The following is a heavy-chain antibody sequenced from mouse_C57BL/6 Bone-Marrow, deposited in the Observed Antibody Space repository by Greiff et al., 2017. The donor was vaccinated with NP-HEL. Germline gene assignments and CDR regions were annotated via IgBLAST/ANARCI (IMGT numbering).Heavy chain of an antibody. CDR2: IRNKANGYTT. D-gene: IGHD1-1*01. Sequence: EVQVVESVGGLVQPGGSLSLSCAASGFTFTDYYMSWVRQPPGKALEWLGFIRNKANGYTTEYSASVKGRFTISRDNSQSILYLQMNALRAEDSATYYCARPYYYGSSLFAYWGQGTLVTVSA. CDR3: ARPYYYGSSLFAY. J-gene: IGHJ3*01. CDR1: GFTFTDYY. V-gene: IGHV7-3*01.